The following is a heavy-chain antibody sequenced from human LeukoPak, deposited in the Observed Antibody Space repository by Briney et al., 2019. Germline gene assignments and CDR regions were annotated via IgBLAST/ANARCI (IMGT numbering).Heavy chain of an antibody. D-gene: IGHD6-6*01. V-gene: IGHV4-39*01. Sequence: PSETLSPTCTVSGGSISSSSYYWGWIRQPPGKGLEWIGSIYYSGSTYYNPSLKSRVTISVDTSKNQFSLKLSSVTAADTAVYYCASRSSIAARPWDYWGQGTLVTVSS. CDR3: ASRSSIAARPWDY. J-gene: IGHJ4*02. CDR2: IYYSGST. CDR1: GGSISSSSYY.